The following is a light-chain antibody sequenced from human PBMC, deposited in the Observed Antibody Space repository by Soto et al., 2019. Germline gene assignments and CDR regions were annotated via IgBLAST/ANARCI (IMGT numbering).Light chain of an antibody. CDR1: QSVSSH. CDR2: DAS. Sequence: ETVLTQSPATLSLSPGERATLSCRASQSVSSHLAWYQQKPGQAPRLLIYDASNRATGISARFSGGGSGTDFTLTISSLEPEDFAVYYCQQRSNWPLTFGGGTKVDIK. CDR3: QQRSNWPLT. J-gene: IGKJ4*01. V-gene: IGKV3-11*01.